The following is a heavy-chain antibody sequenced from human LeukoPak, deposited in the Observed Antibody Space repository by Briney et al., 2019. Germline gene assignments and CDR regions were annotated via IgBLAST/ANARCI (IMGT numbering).Heavy chain of an antibody. Sequence: ASVKVSCTASGYTFTSYGISWVRQAPGQGLEWMGWISAYNGNTNYAQKLQDRVTITADESTSTAYMELNSLTSEDTAVYYCATSEDPVAIPITWGQGTLVSVSS. CDR3: ATSEDPVAIPIT. V-gene: IGHV1-18*01. J-gene: IGHJ5*02. CDR2: ISAYNGNT. CDR1: GYTFTSYG. D-gene: IGHD2-21*01.